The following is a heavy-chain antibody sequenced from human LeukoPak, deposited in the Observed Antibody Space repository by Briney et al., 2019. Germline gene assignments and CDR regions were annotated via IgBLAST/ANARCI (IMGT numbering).Heavy chain of an antibody. CDR3: ARHFSSYSSSSRLAY. J-gene: IGHJ4*02. Sequence: GESLRISCKGSRYSFTSYWISWVRQMPGKGLEWMGRIDPSDSYTNYSPSFQGHVTISADKSITTAYLQWSSLKASDTAMYYCARHFSSYSSSSRLAYWGQGTLVTVSS. D-gene: IGHD6-13*01. CDR1: RYSFTSYW. V-gene: IGHV5-10-1*01. CDR2: IDPSDSYT.